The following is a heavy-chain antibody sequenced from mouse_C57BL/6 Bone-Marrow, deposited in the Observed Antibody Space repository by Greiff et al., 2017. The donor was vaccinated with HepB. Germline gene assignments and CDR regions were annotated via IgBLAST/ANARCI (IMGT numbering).Heavy chain of an antibody. CDR3: ARFGYDFYYFDY. J-gene: IGHJ2*01. CDR2: IYPGDGDT. CDR1: GYAFSSSW. D-gene: IGHD2-2*01. Sequence: VKLLESGPELVKPGASVKISCKASGYAFSSSWMNWVKQRPGKGLEWIGRIYPGDGDTNYNGKFKGKATLTADKSSSTAYMQLSSLTSEDSAVYFCARFGYDFYYFDYWGQGTTLTVSS. V-gene: IGHV1-82*01.